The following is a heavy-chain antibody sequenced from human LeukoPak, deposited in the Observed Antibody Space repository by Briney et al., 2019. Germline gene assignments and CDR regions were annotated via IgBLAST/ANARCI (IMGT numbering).Heavy chain of an antibody. V-gene: IGHV1-2*02. J-gene: IGHJ6*03. CDR2: INPNSGGT. Sequence: ASVKVSCKASGYTFTGYYMHWVRQAPGQGLEWMGWINPNSGGTNYAQKFQGRVTMTRDTSISTAYMELSRLRSDDTAVYYCARGWNDFWSGYYSPVHYYYYMDVWGKGTTVTVSS. CDR1: GYTFTGYY. D-gene: IGHD3-3*01. CDR3: ARGWNDFWSGYYSPVHYYYYMDV.